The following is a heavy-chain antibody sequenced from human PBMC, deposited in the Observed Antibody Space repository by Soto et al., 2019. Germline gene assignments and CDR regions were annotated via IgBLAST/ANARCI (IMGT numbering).Heavy chain of an antibody. Sequence: GGSLRLSCAASGFTFSSYAMHWVRQAPGKGLEWVAGISYDGSNKYYADSVKGRFTISGDNSKNTLYLQMNSLRAEDTAVYYCGRDGLHLTQAVAGTVPLPYYYGMDVWGQGTTVTVSS. CDR3: GRDGLHLTQAVAGTVPLPYYYGMDV. CDR1: GFTFSSYA. CDR2: ISYDGSNK. J-gene: IGHJ6*02. D-gene: IGHD6-19*01. V-gene: IGHV3-30-3*01.